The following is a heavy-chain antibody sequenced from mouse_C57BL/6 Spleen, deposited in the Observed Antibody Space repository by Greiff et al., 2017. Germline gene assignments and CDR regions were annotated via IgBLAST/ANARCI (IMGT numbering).Heavy chain of an antibody. V-gene: IGHV8-8*01. D-gene: IGHD2-1*01. CDR3: ARPYGNYGEAWFAY. CDR2: IWWDDDK. Sequence: QVQLKESGPGILQPSQTLSLTCSFSGFSLSTFGMGVGWIRQPSGKGLEWLAHIWWDDDKYYNPALKSRLTISKDTSKNQVFLKIANVDTADTATYYCARPYGNYGEAWFAYWGQGTLVTVSA. CDR1: GFSLSTFGMG. J-gene: IGHJ3*01.